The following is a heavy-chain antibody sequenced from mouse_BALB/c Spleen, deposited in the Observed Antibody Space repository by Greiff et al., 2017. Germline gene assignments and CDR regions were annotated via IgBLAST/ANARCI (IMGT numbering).Heavy chain of an antibody. CDR3: TTIYYDYDDPYAMDY. CDR1: GYTFTSYW. CDR2: IYPSDSYT. D-gene: IGHD2-4*01. V-gene: IGHV1-69*02. Sequence: QVQLKQSGAELVRPGASVKLSCKASGYTFTSYWINWVKQRPGQGLEWIGNIYPSDSYTNYNQKFKDKATLTVDKSSSTAYMQLSSPTSEDSAVYYCTTIYYDYDDPYAMDYWGQGTSVTVSS. J-gene: IGHJ4*01.